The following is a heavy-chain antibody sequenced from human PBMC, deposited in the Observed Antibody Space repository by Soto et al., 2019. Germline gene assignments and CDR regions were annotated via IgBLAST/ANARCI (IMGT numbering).Heavy chain of an antibody. V-gene: IGHV1-69*08. J-gene: IGHJ6*02. CDR1: GDTFSRHN. Sequence: QVQLVQSGAEVKNPGSSVKVSCKASGDTFSRHNINWVRQAPGQGLEWMGRIIPTLGKPNYAQKFQGRVTISADMSSPTSYMDLHRLRSADTAVYYCARDTTTVPYYFGTDVWGQGTTVTVSS. CDR2: IIPTLGKP. D-gene: IGHD4-4*01. CDR3: ARDTTTVPYYFGTDV.